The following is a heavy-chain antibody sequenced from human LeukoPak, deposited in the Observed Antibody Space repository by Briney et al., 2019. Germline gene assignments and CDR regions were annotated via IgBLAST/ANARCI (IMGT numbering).Heavy chain of an antibody. CDR2: IYYSGST. J-gene: IGHJ4*02. CDR3: ASYYDSSGYYPDY. V-gene: IGHV4-31*03. D-gene: IGHD3-22*01. Sequence: SETLSLTCTVSGGSISSGGYYWSWIRQHPGKGLEWIGYIYYSGSTYYNPSLKSRVTISVDTSKNQFSLKLSSVTAADTAVYYCASYYDSSGYYPDYWGQGTLVTVSS. CDR1: GGSISSGGYY.